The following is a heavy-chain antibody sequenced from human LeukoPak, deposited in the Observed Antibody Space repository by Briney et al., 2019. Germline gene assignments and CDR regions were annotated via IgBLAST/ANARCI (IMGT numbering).Heavy chain of an antibody. V-gene: IGHV3-30-3*01. CDR2: ISYDGSNK. CDR3: ARDPYSSGRWYGRATGYSDY. Sequence: GGSLRLSCAASGFTFSSYAMHWVRQAPGKGLEWVAVISYDGSNKYYADSVKGRFTISRDNSKNTLYLQMNSLRAEDTAVYYCARDPYSSGRWYGRATGYSDYWGQGTLVTVSS. CDR1: GFTFSSYA. J-gene: IGHJ4*02. D-gene: IGHD6-19*01.